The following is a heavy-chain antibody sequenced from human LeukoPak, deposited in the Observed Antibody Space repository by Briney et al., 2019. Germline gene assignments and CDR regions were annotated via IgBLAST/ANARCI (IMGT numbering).Heavy chain of an antibody. CDR3: ARYDEEGINSGSYYRY. CDR2: IIPILGIA. J-gene: IGHJ4*02. CDR1: GSTISSYA. D-gene: IGHD1-26*01. V-gene: IGHV1-69*04. Sequence: SVKVSCKASGSTISSYAISWVRQSPGQGLEWMGRIIPILGIANYAQKFQGRVTITADKSTSTAYMELSSLRSEDTAVYYCARYDEEGINSGSYYRYWGQGTLVTVSS.